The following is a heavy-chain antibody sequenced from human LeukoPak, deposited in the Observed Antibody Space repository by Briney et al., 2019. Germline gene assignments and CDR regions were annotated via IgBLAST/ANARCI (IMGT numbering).Heavy chain of an antibody. CDR1: GGSISSSSYY. J-gene: IGHJ4*02. CDR2: IYYTGTT. V-gene: IGHV4-39*07. Sequence: SETLSPTCTVSGGSISSSSYYWGWIRQPPGKGLEWIGSIYYTGTTYYNPSLDHRVTISVDTSKNQFSLRLSFVTAADTAVYYCARHRSGWLQSSFDYWGQGTLVTVSS. D-gene: IGHD5-24*01. CDR3: ARHRSGWLQSSFDY.